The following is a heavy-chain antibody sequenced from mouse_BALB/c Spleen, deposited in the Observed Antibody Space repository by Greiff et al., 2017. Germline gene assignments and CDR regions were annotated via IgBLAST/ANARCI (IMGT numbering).Heavy chain of an antibody. Sequence: EVNLVESGGGLVQPGGSLRLSCATSGFTFTDYYMSWVRQPPGKALEWLGFIRNKANGYTTEYSASVKGRFTISRDNSQSILYLQMNTLRAEDSATYYCARAYGNYGRNYAMDYWGQGTSVTVSS. J-gene: IGHJ4*01. CDR1: GFTFTDYY. CDR3: ARAYGNYGRNYAMDY. D-gene: IGHD2-1*01. CDR2: IRNKANGYTT. V-gene: IGHV7-3*02.